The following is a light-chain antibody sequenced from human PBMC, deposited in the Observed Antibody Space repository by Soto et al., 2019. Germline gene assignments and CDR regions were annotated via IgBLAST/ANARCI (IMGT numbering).Light chain of an antibody. CDR1: QGISNW. J-gene: IGKJ2*01. Sequence: AIRMTQSPSSFSASTGDRVTITCRASQGISNWLAWYQQEPGKAPKLLIYAASTLRRGVPSRFRGSGSGTDFTFTISSLQPEDFATYYCQQANSFPYTFGQGTKVEIK. V-gene: IGKV1-8*01. CDR2: AAS. CDR3: QQANSFPYT.